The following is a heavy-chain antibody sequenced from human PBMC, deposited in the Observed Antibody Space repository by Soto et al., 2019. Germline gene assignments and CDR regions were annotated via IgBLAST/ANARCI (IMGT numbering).Heavy chain of an antibody. V-gene: IGHV4-30-4*02. J-gene: IGHJ4*02. Sequence: SETLSLTCTVSGGSISSGDYYWSWIRQPPGKGLEWIGYIYYSGSTYYNPSLKSRVTISGDTSKNHFSLILSSVTAADTAVYYCARGGAIWGSLIDFWGQGILVTVSS. CDR1: GGSISSGDYY. CDR3: ARGGAIWGSLIDF. D-gene: IGHD3-16*02. CDR2: IYYSGST.